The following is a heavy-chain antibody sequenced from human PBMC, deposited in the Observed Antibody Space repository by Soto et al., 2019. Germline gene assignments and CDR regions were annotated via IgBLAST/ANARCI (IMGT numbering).Heavy chain of an antibody. V-gene: IGHV3-23*01. J-gene: IGHJ4*02. D-gene: IGHD6-19*01. CDR3: ATQQWLVQCFDC. Sequence: PGGSLRLSCAAAGFTFSSYAMSWVRQAPGKGLEWVSAISGSGGTTYYADSVKGRFTSSRDNSKNTLYLQMNGLRAEDTAVYYCATQQWLVQCFDCWGQGTLVTVSS. CDR2: ISGSGGTT. CDR1: GFTFSSYA.